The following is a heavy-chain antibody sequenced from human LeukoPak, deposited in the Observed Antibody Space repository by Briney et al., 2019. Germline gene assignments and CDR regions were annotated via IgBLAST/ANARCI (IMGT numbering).Heavy chain of an antibody. CDR2: ISSSSTYI. Sequence: GGSLRLSCAASGFIFSSYNMNWVRRAPGKGLEWVSSISSSSTYIYYADSVKGRFTISRDNGKSSLYLQMNSLRAEDTAVYYCAREAIVGDNSGGFDYWGQGTLVTASS. J-gene: IGHJ4*02. CDR1: GFIFSSYN. CDR3: AREAIVGDNSGGFDY. D-gene: IGHD1-26*01. V-gene: IGHV3-21*01.